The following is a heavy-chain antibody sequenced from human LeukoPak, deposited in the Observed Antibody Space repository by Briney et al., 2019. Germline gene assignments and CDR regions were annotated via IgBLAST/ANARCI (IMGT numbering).Heavy chain of an antibody. V-gene: IGHV3-7*01. CDR3: AREASLNYMDV. CDR1: QFCFSTYW. J-gene: IGHJ6*03. CDR2: IKQDEGEK. Sequence: GGSLRLSCAASQFCFSTYWMSWVRQAPGKGLEWVANIKQDEGEKYYVDSVRGRFTISRDNAKNSLYLQMNSLRAEDTAVYYCAREASLNYMDVWGKGTTVTVSS.